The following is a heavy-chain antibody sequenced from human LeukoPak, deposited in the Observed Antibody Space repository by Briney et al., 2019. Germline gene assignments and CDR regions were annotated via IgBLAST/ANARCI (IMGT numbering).Heavy chain of an antibody. CDR1: GFTFSSYA. CDR3: ARDQHDSSGYYTDC. V-gene: IGHV3-30-3*01. D-gene: IGHD3-22*01. CDR2: ISYDGSNK. Sequence: GRSLRLSCAASGFTFSSYAMHWVRQAPGKGLEWVAVISYDGSNKYYADSVKGRFTISRDNSKNTLYLQMNSLRAEDTAVYYCARDQHDSSGYYTDCWGQGTLVTVSS. J-gene: IGHJ4*02.